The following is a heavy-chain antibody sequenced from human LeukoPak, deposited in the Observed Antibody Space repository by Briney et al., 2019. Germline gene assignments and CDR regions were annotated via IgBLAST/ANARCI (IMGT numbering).Heavy chain of an antibody. D-gene: IGHD3-10*01. CDR1: GGSFSGYY. J-gene: IGHJ4*02. CDR2: INHSGST. V-gene: IGHV4-34*01. CDR3: ARLRHPKWGSGNYFDY. Sequence: SETLSLTCTVSGGSFSGYYWSWIRQPPGKGLEWIGEINHSGSTNYNPSLKSRVTISVDTSKNQFSLKLSSVTAADTAVYYCARLRHPKWGSGNYFDYWGQGTLVTVSS.